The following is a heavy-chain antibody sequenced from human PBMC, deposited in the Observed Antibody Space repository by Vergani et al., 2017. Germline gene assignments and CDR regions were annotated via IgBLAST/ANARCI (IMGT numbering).Heavy chain of an antibody. CDR3: ARIPRGYCSSAICFPFDY. Sequence: QVQLQESGPGLVKPSQTLSLTCTVSGGSINSGGYFWSWVRQHPGKGLELIGYIYYSGSAYYNPSLKSRVTMSVDTSENQFTLNLSSVTAADTAVYYCARIPRGYCSSAICFPFDYWGQGTLVTVSS. J-gene: IGHJ4*02. V-gene: IGHV4-31*03. CDR1: GGSINSGGYF. CDR2: IYYSGSA. D-gene: IGHD2-2*01.